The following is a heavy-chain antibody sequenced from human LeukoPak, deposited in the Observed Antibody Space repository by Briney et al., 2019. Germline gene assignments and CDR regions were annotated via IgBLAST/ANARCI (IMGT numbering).Heavy chain of an antibody. CDR3: ARDIPQRGYNYGYDH. V-gene: IGHV3-11*06. Sequence: GGSLRLSCAASGFTFSDYYMSWIRQAPGKGLEWVSYISGSSYTNYADSVKGRFTISRDNAKNSLYLQMNSLRAEDTAVYYCARDIPQRGYNYGYDHWGQGTLVTVSS. CDR1: GFTFSDYY. J-gene: IGHJ5*02. D-gene: IGHD5-18*01. CDR2: ISGSSYT.